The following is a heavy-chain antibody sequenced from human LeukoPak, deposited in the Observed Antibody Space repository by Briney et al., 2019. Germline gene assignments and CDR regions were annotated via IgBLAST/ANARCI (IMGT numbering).Heavy chain of an antibody. CDR3: ARDPGGYAGGDY. CDR1: GFTFSSYS. V-gene: IGHV3-21*01. J-gene: IGHJ4*02. D-gene: IGHD5-12*01. CDR2: ISSSSSYI. Sequence: PGGSLRLSCAASGFTFSSYSMNWVRQAPGKGLEWVSSISSSSSYIYYADSVKGRFTISRDNAKNSLYLQMNSLRAEDTAVYYCARDPGGYAGGDYWGQGTLVTVSS.